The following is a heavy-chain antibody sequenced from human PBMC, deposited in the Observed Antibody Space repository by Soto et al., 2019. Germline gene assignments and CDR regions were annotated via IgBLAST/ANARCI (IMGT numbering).Heavy chain of an antibody. Sequence: SGPTLVNPTETLTLTCTFSGFSFTASPEGVAWVRQPPGKAPESLALIYWNDDQRYSSSLKTRLTISKDTSKSQVVLTMTNMAPVDTATYYWVHMLYGDVPPWFDPWGNGVLATVPS. D-gene: IGHD2-21*02. CDR3: VHMLYGDVPPWFDP. CDR1: GFSFTASPEG. V-gene: IGHV2-5*01. CDR2: IYWNDDQ. J-gene: IGHJ5*02.